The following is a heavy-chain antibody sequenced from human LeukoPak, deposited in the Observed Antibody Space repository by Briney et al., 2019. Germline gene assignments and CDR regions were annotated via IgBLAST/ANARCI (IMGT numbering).Heavy chain of an antibody. CDR1: GGSISSGDYY. D-gene: IGHD2-15*01. V-gene: IGHV4-30-4*08. CDR3: ARAIYCSGGSCYLGKYYYYYMDV. Sequence: SETLSLTCTLSGGSISSGDYYWSWIRQPPGKGLEWIGYIYYSGSTYYNPSLKSRVTISVDTSKNQFSLKLSSVTAADTAVYYCARAIYCSGGSCYLGKYYYYYMDVWGKGTTVTVSS. CDR2: IYYSGST. J-gene: IGHJ6*03.